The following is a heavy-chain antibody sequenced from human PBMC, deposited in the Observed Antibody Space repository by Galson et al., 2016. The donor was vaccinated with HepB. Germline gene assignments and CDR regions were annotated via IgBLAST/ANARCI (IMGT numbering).Heavy chain of an antibody. Sequence: SETLSLTCTVSGGSLSTYYWSWIRQPPGKGLEWIGYVYYSGITNYNPSLKSPITISVDTSKNQFSLKLSSVTAADTAVYYCARLQQLPRKDNYYYYAMDVWGQGTTVTVSS. J-gene: IGHJ6*02. CDR2: VYYSGIT. D-gene: IGHD6-13*01. V-gene: IGHV4-59*01. CDR3: ARLQQLPRKDNYYYYAMDV. CDR1: GGSLSTYY.